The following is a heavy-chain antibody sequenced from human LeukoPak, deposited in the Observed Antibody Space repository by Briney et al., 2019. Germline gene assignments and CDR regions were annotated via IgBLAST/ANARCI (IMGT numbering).Heavy chain of an antibody. V-gene: IGHV3-33*01. Sequence: PGRSLRLSCAASGFTFSSYGMHWVRQAPGKGLEWVAVIWYDGSNKYYADSVKGRFTISRDNSKNTLYLQMNSLRAEDTAVYYCARYRHYYYYYYMDVWGKGTTVTVSS. CDR3: ARYRHYYYYYYMDV. D-gene: IGHD3-16*02. J-gene: IGHJ6*03. CDR2: IWYDGSNK. CDR1: GFTFSSYG.